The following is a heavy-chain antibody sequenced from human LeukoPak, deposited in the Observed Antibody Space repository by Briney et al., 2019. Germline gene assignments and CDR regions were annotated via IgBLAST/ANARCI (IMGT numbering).Heavy chain of an antibody. CDR3: ARGRESIAARPYFDY. CDR1: GGTFSSYA. V-gene: IGHV1-69*01. D-gene: IGHD6-6*01. CDR2: IIPIFGTA. J-gene: IGHJ4*02. Sequence: SVKASCKASGGTFSSYAISWVRQAPGQGLKWMGGIIPIFGTANYAQKFQGRVTITADESTSTAYMELSSLRSEDTAVYYCARGRESIAARPYFDYWGQGTLVTVSS.